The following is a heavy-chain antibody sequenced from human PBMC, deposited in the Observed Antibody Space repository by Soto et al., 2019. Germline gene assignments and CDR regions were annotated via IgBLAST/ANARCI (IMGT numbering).Heavy chain of an antibody. CDR2: ISAYNGNT. D-gene: IGHD6-13*01. CDR1: GYTFTGYG. V-gene: IGHV1-18*01. Sequence: GASVKVSCKASGYTFTGYGISWVRQAPGQGLEWMGWISAYNGNTNYAQKLQGRVTMTTDTSTSTAYMELRSLRSDDTAVYYCARSIAAAGMGAFDIWGQGTRVTVSS. CDR3: ARSIAAAGMGAFDI. J-gene: IGHJ3*02.